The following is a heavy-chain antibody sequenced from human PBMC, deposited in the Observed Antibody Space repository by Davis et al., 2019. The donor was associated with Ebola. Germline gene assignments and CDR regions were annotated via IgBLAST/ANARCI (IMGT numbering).Heavy chain of an antibody. V-gene: IGHV3-23*01. D-gene: IGHD3-16*02. CDR2: LSGSGGRT. Sequence: GESLKISCAASGFTFSSYAMSWVRQAPGKGLEWVSGLSGSGGRTYYTDSVKGRFTISRDNSKNMLFLQMNSLRAEDTAVYYCAQRWGSYRYFRHWGQGTLVTVSS. CDR3: AQRWGSYRYFRH. CDR1: GFTFSSYA. J-gene: IGHJ4*02.